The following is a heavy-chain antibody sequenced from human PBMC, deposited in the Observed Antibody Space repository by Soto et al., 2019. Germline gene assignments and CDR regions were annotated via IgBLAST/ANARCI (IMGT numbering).Heavy chain of an antibody. D-gene: IGHD5-12*01. CDR2: VYYSGST. Sequence: SETLSLTCIVSGGSVRGYYWTWIRQPSGKGLEWIGHVYYSGSTNYNPSLKSRVSISVDRSKNQFSLKMTSVTAADTAVYFCARAEWLQHFYYYGMDVWGQGTTVTVSS. V-gene: IGHV4-59*02. J-gene: IGHJ6*02. CDR1: GGSVRGYY. CDR3: ARAEWLQHFYYYGMDV.